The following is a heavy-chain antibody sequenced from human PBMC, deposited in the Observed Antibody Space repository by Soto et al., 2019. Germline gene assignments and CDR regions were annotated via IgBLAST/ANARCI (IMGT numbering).Heavy chain of an antibody. V-gene: IGHV2-5*02. CDR2: TYWDDDK. J-gene: IGHJ5*02. CDR3: GHRATLTVSGLVIHNGIWFDP. Sequence: QITLKESGPTLVRPTETLTLTCTFSGFSLTTSGAAVGWIRQPPGNALESLALTYWDDDKRYSPSLKNRLSITKYSSRNPGVLTLADVVPADTATSYCGHRATLTVSGLVIHNGIWFDPWGPGTLVTVSS. D-gene: IGHD3-9*01. CDR1: GFSLTTSGAA.